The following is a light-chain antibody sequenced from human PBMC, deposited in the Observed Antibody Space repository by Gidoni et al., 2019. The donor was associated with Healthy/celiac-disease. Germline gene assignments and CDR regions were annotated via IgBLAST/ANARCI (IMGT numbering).Light chain of an antibody. V-gene: IGLV1-47*01. J-gene: IGLJ3*02. Sequence: QSVLTQPPSASGTHGQRVTISGSGSSANIGSNYVYWYQQLPGTAPKLLLNRHNHRPSGVPDRFSGSKSGTSASLAISGLRSEDEADYYCAAWDDSLSVWVFGGGTKLTVL. CDR2: RHN. CDR3: AAWDDSLSVWV. CDR1: SANIGSNY.